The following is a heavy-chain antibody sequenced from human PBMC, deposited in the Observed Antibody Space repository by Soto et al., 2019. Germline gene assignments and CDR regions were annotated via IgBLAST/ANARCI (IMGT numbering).Heavy chain of an antibody. CDR3: ARGPRDYDILTGYYFCLDP. V-gene: IGHV4-34*01. J-gene: IGHJ5*02. CDR1: GGSFSGYY. Sequence: PSETLSLTCAVYGGSFSGYYWSWIRQPPGKGLEWIGEINHSGSTNYNPSLKSRVTISVDTSKNQFSLKLSSVTAADTAVYYCARGPRDYDILTGYYFCLDPWGQGTLVTVSS. CDR2: INHSGST. D-gene: IGHD3-9*01.